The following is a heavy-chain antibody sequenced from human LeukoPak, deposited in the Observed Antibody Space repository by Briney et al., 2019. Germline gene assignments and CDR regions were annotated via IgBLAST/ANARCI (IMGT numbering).Heavy chain of an antibody. D-gene: IGHD4-17*01. V-gene: IGHV3-53*01. CDR1: GFIVSSNY. Sequence: GGSLRLSCAASGFIVSSNYMNWVRQAPGQGLEWVSVIYSSDSTYYADSVKGRFTISRDNSKNTLFLQTNSLRAEDTAVYDCARHRSDSGDYDAFDIWGQGTMVTVSS. CDR3: ARHRSDSGDYDAFDI. CDR2: IYSSDST. J-gene: IGHJ3*02.